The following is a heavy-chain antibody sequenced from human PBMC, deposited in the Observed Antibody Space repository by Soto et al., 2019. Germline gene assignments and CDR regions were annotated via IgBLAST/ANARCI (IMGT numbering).Heavy chain of an antibody. CDR3: ARGLHDSSGYWIAPVDY. CDR1: GFTFSSYG. D-gene: IGHD3-22*01. CDR2: IWYDGSNK. Sequence: PRGSLRLSCAASGFTFSSYGMHWVRQAPGKGLEWVAVIWYDGSNKYYADSVKGRFTISRDNSKNTLYLQMNSLRAEDTAVYYCARGLHDSSGYWIAPVDYWGQGTLVTVSS. J-gene: IGHJ4*02. V-gene: IGHV3-33*01.